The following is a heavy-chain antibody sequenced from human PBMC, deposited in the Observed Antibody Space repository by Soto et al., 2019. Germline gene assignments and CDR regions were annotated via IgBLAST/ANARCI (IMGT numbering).Heavy chain of an antibody. Sequence: VQLVQSGAEVKKPGSSVKVSCKASGGTFSSYAISWVRQAPGQGLEWMRGIIHIFGTANYAQKFQGRVTITADKSTSTAYMELSSLRSEDTAVYYCARDRRRDMIVVPNGGFDPWGQGTLVTVSS. CDR2: IIHIFGTA. V-gene: IGHV1-69*06. CDR1: GGTFSSYA. D-gene: IGHD3-22*01. CDR3: ARDRRRDMIVVPNGGFDP. J-gene: IGHJ5*02.